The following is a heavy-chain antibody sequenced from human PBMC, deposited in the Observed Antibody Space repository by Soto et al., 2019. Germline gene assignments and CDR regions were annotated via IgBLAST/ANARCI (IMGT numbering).Heavy chain of an antibody. CDR2: INPNSGGT. J-gene: IGHJ5*02. CDR1: GYTFTGYY. Sequence: QVQLVQSGAEVKKPGASVKVSCKASGYTFTGYYMHWVRQAPGQGLEWMGWINPNSGGTNYAQKLQGRVTMTRDTSISTAYMELSRLRSDDTAVYYCARSIAADRWFDPWGQGTLVTVSS. V-gene: IGHV1-2*02. D-gene: IGHD6-6*01. CDR3: ARSIAADRWFDP.